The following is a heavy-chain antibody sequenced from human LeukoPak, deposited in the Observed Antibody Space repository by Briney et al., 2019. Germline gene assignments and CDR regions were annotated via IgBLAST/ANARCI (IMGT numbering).Heavy chain of an antibody. CDR2: INPNSGGT. V-gene: IGHV1-2*02. D-gene: IGHD3-16*02. J-gene: IGHJ4*02. CDR1: GYTFTGYY. CDR3: AREGQDDYVWGSYRYPRDY. Sequence: ASVKVSCKASGYTFTGYYMHWVRQAPGQGLEWMGWINPNSGGTNYAQKLQGRVTMTTDTSTSTAYMELRSLRSDDTAVYYCAREGQDDYVWGSYRYPRDYWGQGTLVTVSS.